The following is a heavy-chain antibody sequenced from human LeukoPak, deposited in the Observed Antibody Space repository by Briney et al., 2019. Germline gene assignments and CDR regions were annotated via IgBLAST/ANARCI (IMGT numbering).Heavy chain of an antibody. V-gene: IGHV3-7*01. D-gene: IGHD2-15*01. CDR1: GFSISGYW. J-gene: IGHJ1*01. CDR2: IQHNGNIK. CDR3: GNQCSGGTCPEH. Sequence: GGSLRLSCAASGFSISGYWMTWVRQAPGKGLEWVGNIQHNGNIKNYVDSVRGRFTISRENAKNSVYPQMNSLRGEDSAVYFCGNQCSGGTCPEHWGQGTQVTVSS.